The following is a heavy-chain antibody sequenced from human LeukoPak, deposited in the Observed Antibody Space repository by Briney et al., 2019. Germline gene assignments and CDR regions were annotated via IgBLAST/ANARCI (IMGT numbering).Heavy chain of an antibody. V-gene: IGHV3-23*01. Sequence: GGSLRLSCAASGFTFSSYAMSWVRQAPGKGLEWVSAISGSGSSTYYADSVKGRFTISRDNSKNTLYLQMNSLRAEDTAVYYCAKDLADSSGWYNYYYYYGMDVWGQGTTVTVSS. CDR2: ISGSGSST. CDR1: GFTFSSYA. CDR3: AKDLADSSGWYNYYYYYGMDV. D-gene: IGHD6-19*01. J-gene: IGHJ6*02.